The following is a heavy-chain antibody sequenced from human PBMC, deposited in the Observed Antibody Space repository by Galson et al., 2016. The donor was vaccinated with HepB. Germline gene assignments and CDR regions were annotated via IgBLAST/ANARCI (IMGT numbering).Heavy chain of an antibody. D-gene: IGHD3-3*01. V-gene: IGHV3-33*06. Sequence: SLRLSCAASGFIFSSYGMHWVRQAPGKGLEWVAVIWYDGSNKYYADSVKGRFTISRDNSKNTLYLQMNSLRVEDTAVYYCAKDANFWSGYPEDAFDMWGQGTMVTVSS. CDR3: AKDANFWSGYPEDAFDM. J-gene: IGHJ3*02. CDR2: IWYDGSNK. CDR1: GFIFSSYG.